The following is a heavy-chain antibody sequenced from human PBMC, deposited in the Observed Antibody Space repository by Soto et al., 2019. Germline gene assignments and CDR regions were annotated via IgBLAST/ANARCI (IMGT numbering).Heavy chain of an antibody. V-gene: IGHV3-11*01. Sequence: QVQLVESGGGLVKPGGSLRLSCAASGFTFSDYYMSWIRQAPGKGLEWVSYISNSGRTIYYADSVKGRFTISRDNAKNSLYLQIDSLRAEDTAFYYCATVISAPGIHYFDYWGQGTLVTAYS. D-gene: IGHD6-13*01. J-gene: IGHJ4*02. CDR3: ATVISAPGIHYFDY. CDR1: GFTFSDYY. CDR2: ISNSGRTI.